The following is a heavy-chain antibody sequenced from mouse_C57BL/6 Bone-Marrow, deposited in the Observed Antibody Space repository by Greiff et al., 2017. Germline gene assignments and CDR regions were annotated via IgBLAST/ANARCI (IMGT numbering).Heavy chain of an antibody. Sequence: EVMLVESGGGLVKPGGSLKLSCAASGFTFSSYTMSWVRQTPEKRLEWVATISGGGGNTYYPDSVKGRFTISRDNAKNTLYLQMSSLRSEDTALYYCASYGNSHFDYWGQGTTLTVSA. CDR1: GFTFSSYT. V-gene: IGHV5-9*01. J-gene: IGHJ2*01. CDR2: ISGGGGNT. D-gene: IGHD2-1*01. CDR3: ASYGNSHFDY.